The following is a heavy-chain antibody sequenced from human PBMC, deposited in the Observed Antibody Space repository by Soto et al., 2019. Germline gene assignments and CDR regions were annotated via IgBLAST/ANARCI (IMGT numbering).Heavy chain of an antibody. CDR2: IIPIFGTA. CDR3: ARRVSAKRDGYNPNYYYYYGMDV. D-gene: IGHD5-12*01. CDR1: VGTFSSYA. J-gene: IGHJ6*02. V-gene: IGHV1-69*13. Sequence: SVKVSCKASVGTFSSYAIRWVRQAPGQGLEWMGGIIPIFGTANYAQKFQGRVTITADESTSTAYMELSSLRSEDTAVYYCARRVSAKRDGYNPNYYYYYGMDVWGQGTTVTVSS.